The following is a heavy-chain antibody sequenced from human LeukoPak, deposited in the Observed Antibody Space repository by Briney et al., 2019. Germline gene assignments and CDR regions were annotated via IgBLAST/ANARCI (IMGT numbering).Heavy chain of an antibody. V-gene: IGHV4-34*01. D-gene: IGHD3-22*01. CDR1: GGSFSGYY. J-gene: IGHJ1*01. CDR2: INHSGST. Sequence: SETLSLTCAVYGGSFSGYYWSWIRQPPGKGLEWIGEINHSGSTNYNPSLKSRVTISVDTSKNQFSLKPSSVTAADTAVYYCARGARIWYYDSSGYPECFQHWGQGTLVTVSS. CDR3: ARGARIWYYDSSGYPECFQH.